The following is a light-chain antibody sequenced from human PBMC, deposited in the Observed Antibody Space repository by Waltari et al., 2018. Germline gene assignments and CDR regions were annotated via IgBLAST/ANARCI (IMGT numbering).Light chain of an antibody. CDR2: GAS. Sequence: VMTHSQAPPHLSPGDSPHIPCRARQSVSSNLAWYQQKPGQAPRLLIYGASTRATGIPARFSGSGSGTEFTLTISSMQSEDFAVYYCQQYNNWPPLTFGVGT. CDR1: QSVSSN. V-gene: IGKV3-15*01. J-gene: IGKJ4*02. CDR3: QQYNNWPPLT.